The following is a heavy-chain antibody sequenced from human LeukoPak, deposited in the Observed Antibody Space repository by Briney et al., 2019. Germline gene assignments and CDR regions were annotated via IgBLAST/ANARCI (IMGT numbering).Heavy chain of an antibody. CDR3: AGGRGSSGWLEY. CDR1: GGPISSYY. CDR2: IYYSGST. Sequence: SETLSLTCAVSGGPISSYYWSWIRQPPGKGLEWIGYIYYSGSTDYNPSLKSRVTISVDTSKNQFSLKVHSVTAAVTAVYYCAGGRGSSGWLEYWGQGTLVTVSS. D-gene: IGHD6-19*01. V-gene: IGHV4-59*01. J-gene: IGHJ4*02.